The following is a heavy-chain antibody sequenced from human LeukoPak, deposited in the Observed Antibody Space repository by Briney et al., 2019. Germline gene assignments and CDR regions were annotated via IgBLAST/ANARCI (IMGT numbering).Heavy chain of an antibody. J-gene: IGHJ4*02. Sequence: GASVKVSCKASGYTFIGYYMHCVRQAPGQGLEWMGWINPNSGGTNYAQKFQGRDTMTRDTSISTAYMELSRLRSDDTAVYYCARDYLGSSGYDYWGQGTLVTVSS. D-gene: IGHD6-19*01. V-gene: IGHV1-2*02. CDR1: GYTFIGYY. CDR2: INPNSGGT. CDR3: ARDYLGSSGYDY.